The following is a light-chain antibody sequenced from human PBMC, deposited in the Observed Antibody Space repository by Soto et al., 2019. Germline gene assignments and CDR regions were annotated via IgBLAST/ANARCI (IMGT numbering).Light chain of an antibody. J-gene: IGLJ2*01. CDR3: ATWADSLNGVV. CDR2: SND. Sequence: QSVLTQPPSASGTPGQTITISCSGSNSDIGSHSVDWYQQFPGRTPRLLINSNDQRPSGVSDRFSGSKSGTSATLAISGLRSEDEADYYCATWADSLNGVVFGGGTKLTVL. CDR1: NSDIGSHS. V-gene: IGLV1-44*01.